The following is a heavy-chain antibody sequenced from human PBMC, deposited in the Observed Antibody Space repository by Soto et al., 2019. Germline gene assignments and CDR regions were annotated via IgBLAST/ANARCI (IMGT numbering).Heavy chain of an antibody. V-gene: IGHV3-30*04. CDR2: ISFDGRNK. Sequence: QVQLVESGGGVVQHGRSLRLSCAASGFSFNSYAMHWVRQAPGRGLEWVAVISFDGRNKYYADSVKGRFTISRDNSKNTLFLQMNSLRPEDTAVLYCARDRSSSGYDYGDYWGQGTLVTVSS. CDR3: ARDRSSSGYDYGDY. CDR1: GFSFNSYA. J-gene: IGHJ4*02. D-gene: IGHD5-12*01.